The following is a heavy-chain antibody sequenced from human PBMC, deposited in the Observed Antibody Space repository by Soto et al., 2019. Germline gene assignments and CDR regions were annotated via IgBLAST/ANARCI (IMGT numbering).Heavy chain of an antibody. J-gene: IGHJ4*02. Sequence: QVQLVQSGAEVKKPGASVKVSCKASGYTLTSYAMHWVRQSPGQRLEGMGWINAGNGNTKDSQKFQGRVTITRDTSASTAYMKMSSLRSEDTAVYYCARQAYGGYNHGYWGQGTLVTVSS. V-gene: IGHV1-3*01. D-gene: IGHD5-12*01. CDR3: ARQAYGGYNHGY. CDR2: INAGNGNT. CDR1: GYTLTSYA.